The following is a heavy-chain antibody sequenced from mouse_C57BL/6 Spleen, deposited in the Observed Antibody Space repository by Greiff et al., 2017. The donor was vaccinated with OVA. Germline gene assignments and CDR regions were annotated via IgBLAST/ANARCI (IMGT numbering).Heavy chain of an antibody. J-gene: IGHJ2*01. CDR2: IDPSDSYT. CDR1: GYTFTSYW. V-gene: IGHV1-50*01. CDR3: ARGEGFYFDY. Sequence: VQLQQPGAELVKPGASVKLSCKASGYTFTSYWMQWVKQRPGQGLEWIGEIDPSDSYTNYNQKFKGKATLTVDTSSSTAYMQLSSLTSEDSAVYYCARGEGFYFDYWGQGTTLTVSS.